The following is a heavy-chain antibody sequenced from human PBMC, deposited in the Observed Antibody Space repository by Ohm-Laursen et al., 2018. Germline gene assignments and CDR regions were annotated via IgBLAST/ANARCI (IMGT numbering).Heavy chain of an antibody. CDR3: AKVYYDSSGFDY. CDR1: GFTINSNY. V-gene: IGHV3-66*01. J-gene: IGHJ4*02. CDR2: IYSGGST. D-gene: IGHD3-22*01. Sequence: SLRLSCAASGFTINSNYMSWVRQAPGKGLEWVSVIYSGGSTYYADSVKGRFTISRDNSKNTLYLQMNSLRAEDTAVYYCAKVYYDSSGFDYWGQGTLVTVSS.